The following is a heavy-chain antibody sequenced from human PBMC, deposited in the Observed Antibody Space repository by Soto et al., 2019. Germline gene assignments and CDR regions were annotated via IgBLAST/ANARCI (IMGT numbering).Heavy chain of an antibody. V-gene: IGHV3-7*01. CDR1: GFTFSSYW. D-gene: IGHD6-6*01. CDR3: ASSSIAAPVYYYYYYMDV. CDR2: IKQDGSEK. J-gene: IGHJ6*03. Sequence: PGGSLRLSCAASGFTFSSYWMSWVRQAPGKGLEWVANIKQDGSEKYYVDSVKGRFTISRDNAKNSLYLQMNSLRAEDTAVYYCASSSIAAPVYYYYYYMDVWGKGTTVTVSS.